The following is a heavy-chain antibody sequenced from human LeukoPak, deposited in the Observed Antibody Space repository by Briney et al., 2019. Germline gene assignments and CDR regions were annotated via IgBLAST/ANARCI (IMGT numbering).Heavy chain of an antibody. Sequence: PGRSLRLSCAASGFTFSSYGVHWVRQAPGKGLEWVAVIWYYGSDKYYADSGKGRLTIPRENCKHTLDLQMNSLRAEETAVYYCAKESVELPYFDYWGQGTLVTVSS. CDR3: AKESVELPYFDY. CDR1: GFTFSSYG. V-gene: IGHV3-33*06. D-gene: IGHD1-26*01. CDR2: IWYYGSDK. J-gene: IGHJ4*02.